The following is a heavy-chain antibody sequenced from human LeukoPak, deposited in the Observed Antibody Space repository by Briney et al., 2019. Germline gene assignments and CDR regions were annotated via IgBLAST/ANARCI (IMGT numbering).Heavy chain of an antibody. CDR3: SGDPGESANHY. CDR1: GGSISSYY. V-gene: IGHV4-4*07. CDR2: IHNSGNS. D-gene: IGHD7-27*01. Sequence: SETLSLTCTVSGGSISSYYWSWIRQPAGNGLEWIGRIHNSGNSNYNPSLKSRVTMSVDTSKKQFSLKLSSVTAADTAVYYCSGDPGESANHYWGQGTLVTVSS. J-gene: IGHJ4*02.